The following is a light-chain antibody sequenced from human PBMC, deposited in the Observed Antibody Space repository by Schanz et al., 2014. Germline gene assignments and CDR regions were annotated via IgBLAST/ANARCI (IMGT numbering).Light chain of an antibody. V-gene: IGKV3-20*01. Sequence: VLLTQSPGTLSLSPGERATLFCRASQTVLSNFLGWYQHIPGQAPRLLMYGASTRATGIPDRFSGSGTGTDFTLTISRLEPEDFAVYYCHQYGGSSWTFGQGTKVEIK. CDR1: QTVLSNF. CDR2: GAS. J-gene: IGKJ1*01. CDR3: HQYGGSSWT.